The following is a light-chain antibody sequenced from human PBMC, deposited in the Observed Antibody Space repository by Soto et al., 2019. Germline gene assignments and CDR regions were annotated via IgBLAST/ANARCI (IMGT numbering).Light chain of an antibody. CDR1: QGVSSSY. CDR2: GAS. V-gene: IGKV3-20*01. CDR3: QQYGRSPFT. Sequence: DIVLTQSPCTLSSSPGERATLSCRASQGVSSSYLAWYQQKPGRAPRLLIYGASSRATGIPGRFSGSGSGTDFTLTISRLEPEDFAVYYCQQYGRSPFTFGPGTKVDIK. J-gene: IGKJ3*01.